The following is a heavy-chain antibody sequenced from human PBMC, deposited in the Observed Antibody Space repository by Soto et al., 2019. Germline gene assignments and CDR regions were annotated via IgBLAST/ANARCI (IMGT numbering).Heavy chain of an antibody. CDR3: ATRITVFGLLIPPFDP. J-gene: IGHJ5*02. D-gene: IGHD3-3*01. CDR2: INHTGGT. CDR1: GGSFNGYY. V-gene: IGHV4-34*01. Sequence: PSETLSLTCAVYGGSFNGYYWNWIRQPPGKGLEWIGEINHTGGTHYNPSLQSRVTMSVDTSKNQFSLRLSSVTAADTAIYYCATRITVFGLLIPPFDPWGQGTQVTVSS.